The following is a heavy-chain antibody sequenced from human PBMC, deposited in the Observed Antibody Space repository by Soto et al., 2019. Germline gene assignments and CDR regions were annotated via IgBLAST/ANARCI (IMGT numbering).Heavy chain of an antibody. J-gene: IGHJ4*02. CDR1: GFSLSTNGVG. CDR2: IYWDDDK. V-gene: IGHV2-5*02. D-gene: IGHD4-17*01. CDR3: AHVEATVTKV. Sequence: QITLKESGPTLVKPTQTLTLTCTFSGFSLSTNGVGVGWIRQPPGKALEWLALIYWDDDKHYSPSLKSRLTINKDTSKNQVVLTLTNMDPVDTGTYYCAHVEATVTKVWGQGTLVTVSA.